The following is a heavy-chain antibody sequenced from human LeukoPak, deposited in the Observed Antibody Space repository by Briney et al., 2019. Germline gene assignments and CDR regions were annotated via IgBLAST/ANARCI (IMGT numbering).Heavy chain of an antibody. CDR1: GYTFTGYY. J-gene: IGHJ6*02. D-gene: IGHD1-7*01. V-gene: IGHV1-2*02. CDR3: ARVPLTGTPGTNYYYYGMDV. CDR2: INPNSGGT. Sequence: ASVKVSCKASGYTFTGYYMHWVRQAPGQGLEWMGWINPNSGGTNYAQKFQGRVTMTRDTSISTAYMELSRLRSDDTAAYYCARVPLTGTPGTNYYYYGMDVWGQGTTVTVSS.